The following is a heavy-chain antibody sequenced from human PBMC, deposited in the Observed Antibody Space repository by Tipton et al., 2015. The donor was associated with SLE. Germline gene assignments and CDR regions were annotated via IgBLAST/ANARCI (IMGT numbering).Heavy chain of an antibody. D-gene: IGHD3-3*02. CDR3: AIFPYWQPVQVYYYGMDV. V-gene: IGHV3-30*02. CDR1: GFTFSSYD. CDR2: IRYDESNK. Sequence: GSLRLSCAASGFTFSSYDMYWVRQAPGKGLEWVALIRYDESNKYYADSVKGRFTISRDNSRDTVYLQMNSLRGEDTAVYYCAIFPYWQPVQVYYYGMDVWGQGTTVAVSS. J-gene: IGHJ6*02.